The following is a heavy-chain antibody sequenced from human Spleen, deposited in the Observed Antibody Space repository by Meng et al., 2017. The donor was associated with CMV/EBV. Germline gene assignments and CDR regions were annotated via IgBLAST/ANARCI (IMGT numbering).Heavy chain of an antibody. CDR3: ARVGCSGGSCYADN. D-gene: IGHD2-15*01. Sequence: SETLSLTCTVSGDSISKSGYYWTWIRQYPGKGLEWIGYIYYTGTTYYNPSLKSRVAISVDASKNQFSLRLSSVTAADTAVYYCARVGCSGGSCYADNWGRGTLVTVSS. CDR2: IYYTGTT. J-gene: IGHJ4*02. CDR1: GDSISKSGYY. V-gene: IGHV4-31*03.